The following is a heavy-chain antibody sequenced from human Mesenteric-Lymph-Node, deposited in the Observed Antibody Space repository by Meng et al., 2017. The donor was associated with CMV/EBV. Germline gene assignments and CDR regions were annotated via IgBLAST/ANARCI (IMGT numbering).Heavy chain of an antibody. CDR3: ARGGGDYDFWSGYYLYYYYGMDV. V-gene: IGHV3-21*01. CDR1: GFTFSSYS. D-gene: IGHD3-3*01. Sequence: GESLKISCAASGFTFSSYSMNWVRQAPGKGLEWVSSISSSSSYIYYADSVKGRFTISRDNAKNSLYLQMNSLRDEDTAVYYCARGGGDYDFWSGYYLYYYYGMDVWGQGTTVTVSS. CDR2: ISSSSSYI. J-gene: IGHJ6*02.